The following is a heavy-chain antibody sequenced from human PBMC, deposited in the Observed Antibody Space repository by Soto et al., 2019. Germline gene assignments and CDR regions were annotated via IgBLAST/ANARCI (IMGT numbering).Heavy chain of an antibody. D-gene: IGHD5-18*01. V-gene: IGHV3-7*01. CDR2: IKQDGSEK. Sequence: EVQLVESGGGLVQPGGSLRLSCAASGFTFSSYWMSWVRQAPGKGLEWVANIKQDGSEKYYVDSVKGRFTISRDNAKKRQYLQMTGVGAEERAVYYCARVPRRGYSYGIGYWGQGTLGTGSS. CDR3: ARVPRRGYSYGIGY. J-gene: IGHJ4*02. CDR1: GFTFSSYW.